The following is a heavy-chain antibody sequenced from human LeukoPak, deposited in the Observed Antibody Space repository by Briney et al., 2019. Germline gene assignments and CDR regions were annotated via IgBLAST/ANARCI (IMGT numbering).Heavy chain of an antibody. V-gene: IGHV3-23*01. CDR1: GFTFSTYA. J-gene: IGHJ4*02. CDR2: ISGSGVST. CDR3: AKDKPMTGNFDY. Sequence: PGGSLRLSCAASGFTFSTYAMTWVRQAPGKGLEWVSAISGSGVSTYYADSVKGRFTISRDNSKNTLYLQMNSLRAEDTAVYYCAKDKPMTGNFDYWGQGTLVTVSS.